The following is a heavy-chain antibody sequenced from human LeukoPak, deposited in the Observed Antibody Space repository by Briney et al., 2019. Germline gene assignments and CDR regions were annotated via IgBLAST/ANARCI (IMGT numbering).Heavy chain of an antibody. D-gene: IGHD6-13*01. CDR3: ARAVAAGRRFDY. J-gene: IGHJ4*02. V-gene: IGHV1-46*01. CDR1: GYTFTSQY. CDR2: INPSGGST. Sequence: ASVKVSCKASGYTFTSQYMHWVRQAPGQGLEWMGIINPSGGSTTYAQKFQGRVTMTRDTSTSTVYTELSSLRSDDTAVYYCARAVAAGRRFDYWGQGTLVTVSS.